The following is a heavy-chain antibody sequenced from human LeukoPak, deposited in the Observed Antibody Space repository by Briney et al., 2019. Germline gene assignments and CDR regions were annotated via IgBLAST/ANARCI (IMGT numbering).Heavy chain of an antibody. J-gene: IGHJ4*02. CDR3: ARVHSYCSSTSCLDY. CDR1: GYTFTSYG. D-gene: IGHD2-2*01. V-gene: IGHV1-18*01. CDR2: ISAYNGNS. Sequence: ASVKVSCKASGYTFTSYGMSWVRQAPGQGLEWMGWISAYNGNSNYAQKFQGRVTMTTDTSTSTGNMELRSLRSDDTAVYYCARVHSYCSSTSCLDYWGQGTLVTVSS.